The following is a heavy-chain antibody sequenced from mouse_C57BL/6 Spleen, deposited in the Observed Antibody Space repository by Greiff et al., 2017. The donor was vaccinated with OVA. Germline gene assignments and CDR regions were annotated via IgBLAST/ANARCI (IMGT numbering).Heavy chain of an antibody. CDR3: KRSATTVGADDYAMDY. Sequence: QVQLQQSGAELVRPGASVTLSCKASGYTFTDYEMHWVKQTPVHGLEWIGAIDPETGGTAYNQKFKGKAILTADKSSSTAYMELRSLTSEDSAVYYVKRSATTVGADDYAMDYWGQGTSVTVSS. D-gene: IGHD1-1*01. CDR2: IDPETGGT. V-gene: IGHV1-15*01. CDR1: GYTFTDYE. J-gene: IGHJ4*01.